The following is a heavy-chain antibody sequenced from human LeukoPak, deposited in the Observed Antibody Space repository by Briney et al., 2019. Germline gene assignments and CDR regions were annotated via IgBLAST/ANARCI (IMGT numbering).Heavy chain of an antibody. J-gene: IGHJ4*02. CDR2: ISGSGGST. D-gene: IGHD2-15*01. Sequence: GGALRLSCAASGFTFSSYAMSCVRQAPGKGLEWVSAISGSGGSTYYADSVKGRFTISRDNSKNTLYLQMNSLRAEDTDVYYCAKSPLQYCSGGSCYAMLFDYWGQGTLVTVSS. V-gene: IGHV3-23*01. CDR3: AKSPLQYCSGGSCYAMLFDY. CDR1: GFTFSSYA.